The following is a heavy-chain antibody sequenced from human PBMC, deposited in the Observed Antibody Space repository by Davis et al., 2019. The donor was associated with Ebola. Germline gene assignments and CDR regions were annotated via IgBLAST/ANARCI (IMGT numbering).Heavy chain of an antibody. CDR1: GFTFSSYG. V-gene: IGHV3-30*03. Sequence: PGGSLRLSCAASGFTFSSYGMHWVRQAPGKGLEWVAVISYDGSNKYYADSVKGRFTISRDNSKNTLYLQLNSLRDEDTAVYYCVRPYGGGPNSWYVYWGQGTLVTVSS. CDR2: ISYDGSNK. D-gene: IGHD6-13*01. CDR3: VRPYGGGPNSWYVY. J-gene: IGHJ4*02.